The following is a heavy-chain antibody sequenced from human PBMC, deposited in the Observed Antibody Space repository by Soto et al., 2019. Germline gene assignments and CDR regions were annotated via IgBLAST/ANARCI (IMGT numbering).Heavy chain of an antibody. J-gene: IGHJ4*02. Sequence: QLQLQESGPGLVKTSETLSLTCSVSGDSINSDNYYWGWIRQPPGKGLEWIGGIYYRGKTYYNPSLKTRVTISLDKSKSQFSLKLNSVTAADSAVYFCARLEGLATISYYFDYWGQGTLVTVSS. CDR2: IYYRGKT. V-gene: IGHV4-39*01. CDR1: GDSINSDNYY. D-gene: IGHD3-9*01. CDR3: ARLEGLATISYYFDY.